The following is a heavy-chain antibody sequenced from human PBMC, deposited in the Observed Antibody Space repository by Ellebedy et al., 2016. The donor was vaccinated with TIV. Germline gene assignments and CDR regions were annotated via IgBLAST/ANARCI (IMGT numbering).Heavy chain of an antibody. CDR1: GGTFSSYA. J-gene: IGHJ6*02. Sequence: SVKVSCXASGGTFSSYAISWVRQAPGQGLEWMGGIIPIFGTANYAQKFQGRVTITADESTSTAYMELSSLRSEDTAVYYCARAPVYYYGSGRGGHYGMDVWGQGTTVTVSS. D-gene: IGHD3-10*01. V-gene: IGHV1-69*13. CDR2: IIPIFGTA. CDR3: ARAPVYYYGSGRGGHYGMDV.